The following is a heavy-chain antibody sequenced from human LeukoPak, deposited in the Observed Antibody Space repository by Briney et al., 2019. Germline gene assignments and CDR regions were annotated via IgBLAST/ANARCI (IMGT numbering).Heavy chain of an antibody. Sequence: ASVKVSCKASGYTFTSYGISWVRQAPGQGLEWMGWISAYNGNTNYAQKLQGRVTMTTDTSTSTACMELRSLRSDDTAVYYCARDNLHSLVDYWGQGTLVTVSS. CDR1: GYTFTSYG. J-gene: IGHJ4*02. D-gene: IGHD2-15*01. CDR2: ISAYNGNT. CDR3: ARDNLHSLVDY. V-gene: IGHV1-18*01.